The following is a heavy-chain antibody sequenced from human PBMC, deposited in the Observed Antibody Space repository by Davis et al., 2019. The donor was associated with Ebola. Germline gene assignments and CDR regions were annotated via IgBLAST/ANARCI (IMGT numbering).Heavy chain of an antibody. J-gene: IGHJ4*02. CDR3: SRAQFPTTSDH. CDR1: GYTFTNYG. CDR2: INPHNGNT. Sequence: ASVKVSCKTSGYTFTNYGITWVRQAPGQGLEWMGWINPHNGNTNYAQSVQGRVTTTTDTSTSTAYMEVGSLRSDDTAVYYCSRAQFPTTSDHWDQGTLVTVSS. D-gene: IGHD1-1*01. V-gene: IGHV1-18*04.